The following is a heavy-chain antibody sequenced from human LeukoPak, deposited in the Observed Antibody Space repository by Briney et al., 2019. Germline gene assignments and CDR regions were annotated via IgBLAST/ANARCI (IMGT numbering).Heavy chain of an antibody. V-gene: IGHV3-9*01. CDR3: TRDLSGGYFNWFDP. D-gene: IGHD3-22*01. J-gene: IGHJ5*02. Sequence: GGSLRLSCEASGFRFADYAMHWVRQAPGKGLEWVSGITWDSGEVAYADSVKGRFTISRDDAENSLYLQMNNLRAEDTAFYHCTRDLSGGYFNWFDPWGQGTLVTVSS. CDR1: GFRFADYA. CDR2: ITWDSGEV.